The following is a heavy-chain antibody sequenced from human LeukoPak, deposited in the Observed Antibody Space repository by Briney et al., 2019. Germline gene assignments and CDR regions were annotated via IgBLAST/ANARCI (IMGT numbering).Heavy chain of an antibody. CDR1: GDSTRGYY. CDR2: IYYSVST. J-gene: IGHJ4*02. CDR3: ATNYPVAGPYYFDY. V-gene: IGHV4-59*01. D-gene: IGHD6-19*01. Sequence: SETLSLTSTVSGDSTRGYYWGCIRQRPGKGLEWIGYIYYSVSTNYNPSLKSRVAISLDTSKNQFSLKLNSVTAAATAVYYCATNYPVAGPYYFDYWGQGTLITVSS.